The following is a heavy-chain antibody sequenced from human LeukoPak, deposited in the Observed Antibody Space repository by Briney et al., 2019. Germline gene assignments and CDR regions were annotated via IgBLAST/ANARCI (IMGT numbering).Heavy chain of an antibody. D-gene: IGHD3-22*01. J-gene: IGHJ3*02. V-gene: IGHV4-34*01. CDR1: GGSFSGYY. CDR2: INHSGST. CDR3: ASEHRAYYYDSTNAFDI. Sequence: SETLSLTCAVYGGSFSGYYWSWIRQPPGKGLEWIGEINHSGSTNYNPSLKSRVTISVDTSKNQFSLKLSSVTAADTAVYYCASEHRAYYYDSTNAFDIWGQGTMVTVSS.